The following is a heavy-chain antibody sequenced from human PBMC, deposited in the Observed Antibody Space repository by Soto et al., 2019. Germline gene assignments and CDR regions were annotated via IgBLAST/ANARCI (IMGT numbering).Heavy chain of an antibody. J-gene: IGHJ4*02. CDR2: ISSSASSV. V-gene: IGHV3-48*02. CDR1: GFIFSSYS. D-gene: IGHD6-13*01. CDR3: ARGYTSSWSFFDC. Sequence: EVQLVESGGGLVQPGGSLRLSCAASGFIFSSYSLNWVRQAPGKGLEWVSFISSSASSVYYADSVKGRFTISRDNAKNSQYLQMNSLRDEDTAVYYCARGYTSSWSFFDCWGQGTLVTVSA.